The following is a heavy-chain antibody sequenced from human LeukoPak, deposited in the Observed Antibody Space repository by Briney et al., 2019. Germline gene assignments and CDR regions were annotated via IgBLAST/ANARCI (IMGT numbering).Heavy chain of an antibody. Sequence: GGSLRLACAASGFTFSSYSMNWVRQAPGKGLEWVSSISSSSSYIYYADSVKGRFTISRDNAKNSLYLQMNSLRAEDTAVYYCAKIRQWELLGRDYWGQGTLVTVSS. D-gene: IGHD1-26*01. CDR1: GFTFSSYS. CDR3: AKIRQWELLGRDY. CDR2: ISSSSSYI. J-gene: IGHJ4*02. V-gene: IGHV3-21*01.